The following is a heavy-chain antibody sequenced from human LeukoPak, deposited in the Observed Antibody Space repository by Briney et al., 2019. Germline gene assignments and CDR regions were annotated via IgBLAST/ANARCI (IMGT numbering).Heavy chain of an antibody. CDR3: AKQAPFDY. CDR1: GFTFSSYS. Sequence: PGGSLRLSCAASGFTFSSYSMNWVRQAPGKGPEWVSSISSSSSYIYYADSVKGRFTISRDNSKNTLYLQMNSLRAEDTAVYYCAKQAPFDYWGQGTLVTVSS. V-gene: IGHV3-21*04. CDR2: ISSSSSYI. J-gene: IGHJ4*02.